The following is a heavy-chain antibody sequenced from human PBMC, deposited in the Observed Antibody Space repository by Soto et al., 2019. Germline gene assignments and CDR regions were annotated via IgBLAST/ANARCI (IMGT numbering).Heavy chain of an antibody. V-gene: IGHV3-11*01. CDR2: IGPSGDRI. CDR3: ARGTFDSRGDHYTRYA. J-gene: IGHJ5*02. CDR1: GFTFSDYF. Sequence: GGSLRLSCAASGFTFSDYFMGWIRQAPGKGLEWVSDIGPSGDRIFYADSVRGRFTISRDNAKNSLYLQMNSLRAEDTAVFYCARGTFDSRGDHYTRYAWGQGT. D-gene: IGHD3-22*01.